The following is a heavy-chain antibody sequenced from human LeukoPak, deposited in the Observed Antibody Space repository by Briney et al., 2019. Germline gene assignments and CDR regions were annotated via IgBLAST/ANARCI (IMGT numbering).Heavy chain of an antibody. V-gene: IGHV3-30*09. CDR1: GFTFSSYA. Sequence: PGRSLRLSCEASGFTFSSYAMHWVRQAPGEGLEWVSIISYDAGYKYYADSVKGRFAISRDNSNNTLYLQMDSLRAEDTAVYYCARDVVSVAGGYYFDYWGQGTLVTVSS. J-gene: IGHJ4*02. D-gene: IGHD2-2*01. CDR2: ISYDAGYK. CDR3: ARDVVSVAGGYYFDY.